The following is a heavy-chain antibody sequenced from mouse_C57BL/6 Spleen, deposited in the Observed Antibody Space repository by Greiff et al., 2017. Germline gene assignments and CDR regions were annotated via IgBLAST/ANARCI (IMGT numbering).Heavy chain of an antibody. CDR1: GYTFTSYW. CDR3: ARYGSSYFDY. J-gene: IGHJ2*01. D-gene: IGHD1-1*02. CDR2: IDPPDSST. Sequence: VQLQQPGAELVKPGASVKLSCKASGYTFTSYWMQLVKQRPGQGLEWIGEIDPPDSSTNSNQKFKGKATLTVDTSSSTTYMQLSSLTSEDSAVYYCARYGSSYFDYWGQGTTLTVSS. V-gene: IGHV1-50*01.